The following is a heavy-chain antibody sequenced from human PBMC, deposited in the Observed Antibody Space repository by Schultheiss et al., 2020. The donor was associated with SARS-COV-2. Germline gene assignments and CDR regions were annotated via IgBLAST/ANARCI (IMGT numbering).Heavy chain of an antibody. D-gene: IGHD3-3*01. V-gene: IGHV1-69*13. Sequence: SVKVSCKASGYTFTGYYMHWVRQAPGQGLEWMGGIIPIFGTANYAQKFQGRVTITADESTSTAYMELSSLRSEDTAVYYCARVSTDDFWSGYYTGYYYYGMDVWGQGTTVTVSS. CDR3: ARVSTDDFWSGYYTGYYYYGMDV. CDR1: GYTFTGYY. CDR2: IIPIFGTA. J-gene: IGHJ6*02.